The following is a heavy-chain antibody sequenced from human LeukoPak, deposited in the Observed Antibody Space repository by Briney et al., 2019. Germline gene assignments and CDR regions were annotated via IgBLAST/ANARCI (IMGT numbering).Heavy chain of an antibody. CDR3: ARVGAARPTYYYYYGMDG. J-gene: IGHJ6*01. CDR2: INHSGST. D-gene: IGHD6-6*01. Sequence: PSETLCLTCAVYGGSFSGYYWSWIRQPPGKGLEWIGEINHSGSTNYNPSLKSRGTISVDTSKNQFSLKLSSVTAADTAVYYCARVGAARPTYYYYYGMDGWGQGTTVTDSS. V-gene: IGHV4-34*01. CDR1: GGSFSGYY.